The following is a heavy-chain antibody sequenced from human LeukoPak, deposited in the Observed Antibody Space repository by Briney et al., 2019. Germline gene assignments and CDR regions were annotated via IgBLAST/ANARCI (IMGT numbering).Heavy chain of an antibody. CDR3: ARVRDCSSTSCFLPGNYYYYMDV. V-gene: IGHV1-69*05. D-gene: IGHD2-2*01. CDR2: IIPIFGTA. Sequence: SVKVSCKASGGTFSSYAISWVRQAPGQGLEWMGGIIPIFGTANYAQKFQGRVTITTDESTSTAYMELSSLRSEDTAVYYCARVRDCSSTSCFLPGNYYYYMDVWGKGTTVTVS. J-gene: IGHJ6*03. CDR1: GGTFSSYA.